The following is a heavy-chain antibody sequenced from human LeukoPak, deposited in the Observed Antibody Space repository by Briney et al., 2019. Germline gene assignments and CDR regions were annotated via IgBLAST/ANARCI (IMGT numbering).Heavy chain of an antibody. D-gene: IGHD3-22*01. CDR3: ATVRDYSGYYLGAFDF. V-gene: IGHV4-39*01. Sequence: PSETLSLTCTVSGGSISSSSYYWGWIRQPPGKGLEWIGSIYYSGSTYYNPSLKSRVTISVDTSKNQFSLKLSSVPAADTAVYYCATVRDYSGYYLGAFDFWGQGTMVTVSS. J-gene: IGHJ3*01. CDR1: GGSISSSSYY. CDR2: IYYSGST.